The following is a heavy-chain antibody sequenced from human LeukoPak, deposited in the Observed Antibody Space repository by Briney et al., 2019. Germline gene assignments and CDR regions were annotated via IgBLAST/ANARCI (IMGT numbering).Heavy chain of an antibody. Sequence: ASVKVSCKASGYTFTGYYMHWVRQAPGQGLEWMGWINPNSGGTNYAQKFQGRVAMTRDTSISTAYMELSRLRSDDTAVYYCARVREITGTTGLGYWGQGTLVTVSS. CDR2: INPNSGGT. D-gene: IGHD1-7*01. CDR1: GYTFTGYY. J-gene: IGHJ4*02. V-gene: IGHV1-2*02. CDR3: ARVREITGTTGLGY.